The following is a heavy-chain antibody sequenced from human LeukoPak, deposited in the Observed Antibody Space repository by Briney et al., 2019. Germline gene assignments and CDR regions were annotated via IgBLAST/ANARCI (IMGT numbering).Heavy chain of an antibody. Sequence: SETLSLTCTVYGVSNRSYYWSWIRQSPGKGLEWIGYTHYTGSTNYNPSLKSRVTIPVDTSKNQFSLKLNSVSAADTAVYYCARDRSDQYAFDIWGQGTTVTVSS. J-gene: IGHJ3*02. CDR2: THYTGST. V-gene: IGHV4-59*01. D-gene: IGHD2-2*01. CDR3: ARDRSDQYAFDI. CDR1: GVSNRSYY.